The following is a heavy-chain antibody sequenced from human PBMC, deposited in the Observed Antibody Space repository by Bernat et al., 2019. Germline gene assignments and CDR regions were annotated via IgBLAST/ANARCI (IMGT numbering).Heavy chain of an antibody. CDR2: IWYDGSNK. CDR1: GFTFSSYG. Sequence: QVQLVESGGGVVQPGRSLRLSCAASGFTFSSYGMHWVRQAPGKGLEWVAVIWYDGSNKYYADSVKGRFTISRDNSKNTLYLQMNSLRAEDTAVYYCAREGLVVVTAMARGTFDYWGQGTLVTVSS. V-gene: IGHV3-33*01. D-gene: IGHD2-21*02. J-gene: IGHJ4*02. CDR3: AREGLVVVTAMARGTFDY.